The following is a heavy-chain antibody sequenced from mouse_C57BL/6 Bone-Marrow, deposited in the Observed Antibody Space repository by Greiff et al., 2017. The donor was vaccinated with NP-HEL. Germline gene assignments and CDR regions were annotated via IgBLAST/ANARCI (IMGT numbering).Heavy chain of an antibody. CDR2: ISDGGSYT. CDR3: AMSLGYFDV. CDR1: GFTFSSYA. Sequence: EVQLQESGGGLVKPGGSLKLSCAASGFTFSSYAMSWVRQTPEKRLEWVATISDGGSYTYYPDNVTGRFTISRDNAKNNLYLQMSHLKSEDTAMYYCAMSLGYFDVWGTGTTVTVSS. V-gene: IGHV5-4*01. J-gene: IGHJ1*03.